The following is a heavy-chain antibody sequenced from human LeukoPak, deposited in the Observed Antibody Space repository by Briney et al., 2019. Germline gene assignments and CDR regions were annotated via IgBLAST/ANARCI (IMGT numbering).Heavy chain of an antibody. Sequence: ALVKVSCKASGYTFTSYDINWVRQATGQGLEWMGWMNPNSGNTGYAQKFQGRVTMTRNTSISTAYMELSSLRSEDTAVYYCARGSGSGWYEDYWGQGTLVTVSS. CDR2: MNPNSGNT. CDR1: GYTFTSYD. V-gene: IGHV1-8*01. CDR3: ARGSGSGWYEDY. D-gene: IGHD6-19*01. J-gene: IGHJ4*02.